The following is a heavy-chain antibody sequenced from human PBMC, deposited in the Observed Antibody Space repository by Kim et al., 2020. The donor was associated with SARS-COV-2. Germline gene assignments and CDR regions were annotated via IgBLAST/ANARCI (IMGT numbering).Heavy chain of an antibody. V-gene: IGHV3-30*01. D-gene: IGHD1-1*01. J-gene: IGHJ4*02. Sequence: SVKGRFTISRDNSKNTLYLQMNSLRAEDTAVYYCARDTTNIGSLASPGGIWGQGTLVTVSS. CDR3: ARDTTNIGSLASPGGI.